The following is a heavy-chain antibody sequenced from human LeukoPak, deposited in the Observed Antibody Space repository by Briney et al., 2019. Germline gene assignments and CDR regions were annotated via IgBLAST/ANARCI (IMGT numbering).Heavy chain of an antibody. CDR3: ARLHYSSWSFDY. Sequence: KPSETLSLTCTVSGGSISSSSYYWGWIRQPPGKGLEWIGSIYYSGSTYYSPSLKSRVTISVDTSKNQFSLKLSSVTAADTALYYCARLHYSSWSFDYWGQGTLVTVSS. CDR2: IYYSGST. V-gene: IGHV4-39*01. J-gene: IGHJ4*02. D-gene: IGHD6-6*01. CDR1: GGSISSSSYY.